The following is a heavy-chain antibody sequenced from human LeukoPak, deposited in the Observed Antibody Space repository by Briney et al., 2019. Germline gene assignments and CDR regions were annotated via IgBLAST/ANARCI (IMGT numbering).Heavy chain of an antibody. CDR1: GFTVSSNY. J-gene: IGHJ5*02. D-gene: IGHD1-26*01. Sequence: PGGSLRLSCAASGFTVSSNYMSWVRQAPGKGLEWVSGISGTGGITYYSDSVKGRFTISRDNSKNTLYLQMNSLRAEDTAVYYCAKGVGATRYNWFDPWGQGTLVTVSS. CDR3: AKGVGATRYNWFDP. CDR2: ISGTGGIT. V-gene: IGHV3-23*01.